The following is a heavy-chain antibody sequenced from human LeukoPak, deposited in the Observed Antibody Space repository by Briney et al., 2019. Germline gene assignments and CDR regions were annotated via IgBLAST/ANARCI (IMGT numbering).Heavy chain of an antibody. J-gene: IGHJ4*02. D-gene: IGHD1-26*01. CDR3: ATNDGSGSYYGGGDY. V-gene: IGHV4-61*02. CDR2: IYTSGST. Sequence: SQTLSLTCTVSGGSISSGSYYWSWIRQPAGKGLEWIGRIYTSGSTNCNPSLKSRVTISVDTSKNQFSLKLSSVTAADTAVYYCATNDGSGSYYGGGDYWGQGTLVTVSS. CDR1: GGSISSGSYY.